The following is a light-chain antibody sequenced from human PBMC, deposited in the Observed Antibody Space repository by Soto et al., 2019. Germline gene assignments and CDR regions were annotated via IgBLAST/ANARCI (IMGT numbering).Light chain of an antibody. CDR1: QSVSSSY. J-gene: IGKJ1*01. CDR3: QQYGSSPWP. V-gene: IGKV3-20*01. Sequence: EIVLTQSPGTLSLSPGERATLSCRASQSVSSSYLAWYQQKPGQAPRLLIYGASSRATGIPDRFSGSGSGTAFTRIVSRLEPEDYAVYYCQQYGSSPWPFGQGTMVEI. CDR2: GAS.